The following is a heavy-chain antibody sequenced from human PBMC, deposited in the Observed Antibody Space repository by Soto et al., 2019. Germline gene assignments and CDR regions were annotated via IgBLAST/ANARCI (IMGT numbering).Heavy chain of an antibody. CDR1: GYTFTSYA. D-gene: IGHD4-17*01. CDR3: ARRGGDYGAPV. Sequence: ASVKIYCKASGYTFTSYAMHWVRQAPGQRLEWMGWINAGNGNTKYSQKFQGRVTITRDTSASTAYMELSSLRSEDTAVYYCARRGGDYGAPVWGQGTLVTVSS. CDR2: INAGNGNT. J-gene: IGHJ4*02. V-gene: IGHV1-3*01.